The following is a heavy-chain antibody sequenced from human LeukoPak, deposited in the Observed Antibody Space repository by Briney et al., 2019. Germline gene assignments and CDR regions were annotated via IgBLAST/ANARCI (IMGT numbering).Heavy chain of an antibody. Sequence: PGGSVRLSCVASGFTFSGHWMHWVRQVPGKGLVAVARIAPDGSATTYADSVKGRFTISRDNAKNTLYLEMNSLTAEDTALYYCTRSGYYNGYDYWGQGTLVTVCS. D-gene: IGHD3-10*01. CDR3: TRSGYYNGYDY. J-gene: IGHJ4*02. CDR2: IAPDGSAT. V-gene: IGHV3-74*03. CDR1: GFTFSGHW.